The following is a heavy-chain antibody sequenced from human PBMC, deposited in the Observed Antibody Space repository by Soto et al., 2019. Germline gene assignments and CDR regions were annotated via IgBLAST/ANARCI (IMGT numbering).Heavy chain of an antibody. CDR2: IYYSGST. V-gene: IGHV4-39*01. D-gene: IGHD2-15*01. Sequence: SSSSYYWGWIRQPPGKGLEWIGSIYYSGSTYYNPSLKSRVTISVDTSKNQFSLKLSSVTAADTAVYYCARVSKDIVVVVAASAGMDVWGQGTTVTVSS. CDR1: SSSSYY. J-gene: IGHJ6*02. CDR3: ARVSKDIVVVVAASAGMDV.